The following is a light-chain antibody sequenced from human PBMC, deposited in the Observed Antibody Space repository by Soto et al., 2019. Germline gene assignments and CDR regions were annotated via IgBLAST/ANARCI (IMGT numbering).Light chain of an antibody. CDR3: TSYTTKSTYV. CDR1: SSDVGYYNY. Sequence: QSVLTQPASVSGSPGQSITISCTGTSSDVGYYNYVSWYQQHPGKAPQLMIYEVRSRPSGLSDRFSGSKSANTASLTISGLQAEDEADYYCTSYTTKSTYVFGTGTKVTVL. CDR2: EVR. J-gene: IGLJ1*01. V-gene: IGLV2-14*01.